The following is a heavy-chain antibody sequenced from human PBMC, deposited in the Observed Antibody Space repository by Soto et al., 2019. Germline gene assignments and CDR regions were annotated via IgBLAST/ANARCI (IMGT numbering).Heavy chain of an antibody. CDR3: AKDSNDFLYGMDV. V-gene: IGHV3-43D*04. J-gene: IGHJ6*02. Sequence: PXVSLRLSCAASGFTFDDYAMPWARQAPGKGLEWVSLISWDGGSTYYVDSVKGRFTISRDNSKNSLYLQMNSLRAEDTALYYCAKDSNDFLYGMDVWGQGTTVTVPS. D-gene: IGHD3-3*01. CDR1: GFTFDDYA. CDR2: ISWDGGST.